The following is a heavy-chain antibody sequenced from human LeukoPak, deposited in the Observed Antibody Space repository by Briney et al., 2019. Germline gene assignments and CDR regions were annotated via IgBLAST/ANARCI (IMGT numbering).Heavy chain of an antibody. CDR1: GFRFSNYW. CDR3: ARVGAVAGITDI. J-gene: IGHJ3*02. D-gene: IGHD6-19*01. CDR2: INRDGTAT. Sequence: GGSLRLSCVASGFRFSNYWMHWVRQAPGKGPVWVSRINRDGTATGYADSVKGRFTISRGNAKNTLYLQMNSLRVEDTAVYYCARVGAVAGITDIWGQGTMVTVSS. V-gene: IGHV3-74*01.